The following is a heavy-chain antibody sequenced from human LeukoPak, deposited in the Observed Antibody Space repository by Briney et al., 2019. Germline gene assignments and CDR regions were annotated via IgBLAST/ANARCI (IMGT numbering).Heavy chain of an antibody. CDR1: GFTFSSYE. CDR2: ISSSSSYI. V-gene: IGHV3-21*01. D-gene: IGHD5-12*01. Sequence: GGSLRLSCAASGFTFSSYEMNWVRQAPGKGLEWVSSISSSSSYIYYADSVKGRFTISRDNAKNSLFLQMNSLRAEDTAVYYCARDVQVATIYPLDYWGQGTLVTVSS. J-gene: IGHJ4*02. CDR3: ARDVQVATIYPLDY.